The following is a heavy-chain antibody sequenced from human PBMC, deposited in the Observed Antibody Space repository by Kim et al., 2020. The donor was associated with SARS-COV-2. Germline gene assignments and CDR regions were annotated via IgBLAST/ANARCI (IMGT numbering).Heavy chain of an antibody. V-gene: IGHV3-43*01. D-gene: IGHD6-6*01. CDR3: AKDGSSSSGPFDY. Sequence: YADSVKGRFSISRDNSDNSLYLHMNSLRTEETALYYCAKDGSSSSGPFDYWGQGTLVTVSS. J-gene: IGHJ4*02.